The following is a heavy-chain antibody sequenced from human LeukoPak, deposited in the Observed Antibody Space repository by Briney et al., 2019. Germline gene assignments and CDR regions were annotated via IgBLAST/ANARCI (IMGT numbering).Heavy chain of an antibody. D-gene: IGHD3-10*01. CDR1: GYTLTELS. CDR3: ATDRRMVRGVTVSYYFDY. Sequence: GASVKVSCKVSGYTLTELSMHWVRQAPGKGLEWMGGFDPEDGETIYAQKFQGRVTMPEDTSTDTAYMELSSLRSEDTAVYYCATDRRMVRGVTVSYYFDYWGQGTLVTVSS. CDR2: FDPEDGET. V-gene: IGHV1-24*01. J-gene: IGHJ4*02.